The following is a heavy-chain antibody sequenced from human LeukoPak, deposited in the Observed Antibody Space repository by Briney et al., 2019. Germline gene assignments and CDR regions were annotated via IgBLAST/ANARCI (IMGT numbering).Heavy chain of an antibody. V-gene: IGHV4-34*01. D-gene: IGHD1-26*01. CDR2: INHSGST. CDR1: GGSFSGYY. J-gene: IGHJ4*02. CDR3: ASRRPRYSGSSELN. Sequence: SETLSLTCAVYGGSFSGYYWSWLRQPPGKGLEWIGEINHSGSTNYNPSLKSRVTISVDTSKNQFSLKLSSVTAADTAVYYCASRRPRYSGSSELNWGQGTLVTVSS.